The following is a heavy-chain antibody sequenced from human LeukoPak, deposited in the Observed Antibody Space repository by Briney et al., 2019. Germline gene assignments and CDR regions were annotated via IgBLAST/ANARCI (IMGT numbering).Heavy chain of an antibody. D-gene: IGHD2-15*01. CDR2: IYASGST. Sequence: SETLSLTCTVSGDSISSYYRSWIRQPAGKGLEWIGRIYASGSTNYNPSLKSRVTMSVDTSKNLFPLKLTSVTAADTAVYYCARDGGYCSGVTCYNHYYYMDVWGKGTTVTISS. J-gene: IGHJ6*03. CDR1: GDSISSYY. V-gene: IGHV4-4*07. CDR3: ARDGGYCSGVTCYNHYYYMDV.